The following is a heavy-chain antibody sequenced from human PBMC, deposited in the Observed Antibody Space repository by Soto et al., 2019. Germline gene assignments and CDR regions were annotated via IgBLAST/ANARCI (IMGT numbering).Heavy chain of an antibody. CDR1: GFTFSDYD. CDR2: ISSSSATI. Sequence: PGGSLRLSCAASGFTFSDYDMNWVRRAPGKGLEWISYISSSSATIYYADSVRGRFTIPGDNAAKSLFLQMNSLRDEDTAVYYCARPFGYYDTRGYYRDFYYYGLDDWGQGTTVTVSS. J-gene: IGHJ6*02. D-gene: IGHD3-22*01. CDR3: ARPFGYYDTRGYYRDFYYYGLDD. V-gene: IGHV3-48*02.